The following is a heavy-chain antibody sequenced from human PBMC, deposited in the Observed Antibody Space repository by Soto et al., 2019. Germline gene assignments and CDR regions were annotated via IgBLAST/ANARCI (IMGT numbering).Heavy chain of an antibody. CDR2: IYYSGST. Sequence: QLQLQESGPGLVKPSETLSLTCTVSGGSISSSSYYWGWIRQPPGKGLEWIGSIYYSGSTYYNPSLKSRVTISVDTSKNQFSLKLSSVTAADTAVYYCARRPLLWFGELPLRRYFDYWGQGTLVTVSS. D-gene: IGHD3-10*01. CDR1: GGSISSSSYY. CDR3: ARRPLLWFGELPLRRYFDY. J-gene: IGHJ4*02. V-gene: IGHV4-39*01.